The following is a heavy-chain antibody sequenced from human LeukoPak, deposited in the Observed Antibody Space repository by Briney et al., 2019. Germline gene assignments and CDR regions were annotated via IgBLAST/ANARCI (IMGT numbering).Heavy chain of an antibody. Sequence: GEFLRISCKGSGYSFTRYLISWVRQMPGKGLEGVGRIDTSDSYTNYSPSFQGHVTISADKSISTAYLQWSSLKASDTAMYYCARTASPMVRGVIEGNYYYYYGMDVWGKGTTVTVSS. V-gene: IGHV5-10-1*01. D-gene: IGHD3-10*01. CDR3: ARTASPMVRGVIEGNYYYYYGMDV. J-gene: IGHJ6*04. CDR2: IDTSDSYT. CDR1: GYSFTRYL.